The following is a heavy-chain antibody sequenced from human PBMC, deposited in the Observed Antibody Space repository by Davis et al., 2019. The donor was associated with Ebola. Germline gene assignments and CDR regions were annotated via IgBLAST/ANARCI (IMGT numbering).Heavy chain of an antibody. D-gene: IGHD3-16*01. CDR3: ARDTSLRGFDY. Sequence: LRLSCTVSGGSISSGPYYWTWIRQHPGKGLEWIGYIYYSGSTYYNPSLKSRVTISVETSENQFSLKLSSVTAADTAVYYCARDTSLRGFDYWGQGALVTVSS. CDR1: GGSISSGPYY. CDR2: IYYSGST. V-gene: IGHV4-31*03. J-gene: IGHJ4*02.